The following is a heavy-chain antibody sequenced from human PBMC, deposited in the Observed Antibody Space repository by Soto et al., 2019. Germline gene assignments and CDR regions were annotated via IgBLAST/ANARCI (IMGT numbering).Heavy chain of an antibody. V-gene: IGHV4-31*03. CDR1: GGSISSGGYY. CDR3: ARLGPYYDFWSGYSAANYYFDY. Sequence: SETLSLTCTVSGGSISSGGYYWSWIRQHPGKGLEWIGYIYYSGSTYYNPSLKSRVTISVDTSKNQFSLKLSSVTAADTAVYYCARLGPYYDFWSGYSAANYYFDYWGQGTLVTVSS. D-gene: IGHD3-3*01. CDR2: IYYSGST. J-gene: IGHJ4*02.